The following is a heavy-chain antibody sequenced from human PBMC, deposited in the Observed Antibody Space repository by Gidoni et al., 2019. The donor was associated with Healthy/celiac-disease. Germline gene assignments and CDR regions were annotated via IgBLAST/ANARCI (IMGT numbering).Heavy chain of an antibody. CDR1: GGSFSGYY. D-gene: IGHD3-22*01. CDR3: ARGGYYDSSGYHDAFDI. V-gene: IGHV4-34*02. CDR2: INHSGST. J-gene: IGHJ3*02. Sequence: QVQLQQWGAGLLKLSETLSLTCAGYGGSFSGYYWRWIRQPPGKGLEWIGEINHSGSTNYNPSLKSRVTISVDTSKNQFSLKLSSVTAADTAVYYCARGGYYDSSGYHDAFDIWGQGTMVTVSS.